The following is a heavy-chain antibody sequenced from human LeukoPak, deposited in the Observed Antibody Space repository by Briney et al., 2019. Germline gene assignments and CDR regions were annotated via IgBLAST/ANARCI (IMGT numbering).Heavy chain of an antibody. CDR3: AKGHITMIVVVTNDAFDM. J-gene: IGHJ3*02. CDR1: GFTFDDYA. V-gene: IGHV3-9*03. CDR2: ISWNSGSI. Sequence: PGGSLRLSCAASGFTFDDYAMHWVRQAPGKGLEWVSGISWNSGSIGYADSVKGRFTISRDNAKNSLYLQMNSLRAEDMALYYCAKGHITMIVVVTNDAFDMWSQGTMVTVSS. D-gene: IGHD3-22*01.